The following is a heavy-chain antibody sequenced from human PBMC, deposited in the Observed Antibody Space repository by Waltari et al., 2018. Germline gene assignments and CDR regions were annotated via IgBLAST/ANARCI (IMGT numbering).Heavy chain of an antibody. CDR3: ARDTGARGSGNTLPEY. Sequence: QVQLQDSGPGLVKPSQPLSVTCTVPGYSISSGYYWTWIRQHQEKGLEWVGKIHHSGAAYYNPSLKSRLVISLDTSKNQFSLKVNSATAADTAIYYCARDTGARGSGNTLPEYWGQGVLVTVSS. J-gene: IGHJ4*02. CDR2: IHHSGAA. CDR1: GYSISSGYY. V-gene: IGHV4-31*03. D-gene: IGHD3-3*01.